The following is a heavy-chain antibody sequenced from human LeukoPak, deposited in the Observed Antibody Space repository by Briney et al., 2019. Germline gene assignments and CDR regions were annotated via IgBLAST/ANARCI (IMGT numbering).Heavy chain of an antibody. J-gene: IGHJ4*02. V-gene: IGHV5-51*01. CDR3: VRSRGYSYGYSYYFDY. D-gene: IGHD5-18*01. CDR1: GYNFTTNL. Sequence: GESLKISCKGSGYNFTTNLIDWVRQIPGKGLEWIGIIYPGDSENRYSPSFEGHVTISADKSISTAYLQWSSLKASHPAMYYCVRSRGYSYGYSYYFDYWGQGTLVTVSS. CDR2: IYPGDSEN.